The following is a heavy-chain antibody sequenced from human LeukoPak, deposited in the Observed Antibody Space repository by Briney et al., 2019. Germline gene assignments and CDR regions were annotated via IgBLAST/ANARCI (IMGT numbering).Heavy chain of an antibody. CDR3: SDYYGAGSYPPFDY. J-gene: IGHJ4*02. CDR2: ISCSGGST. D-gene: IGHD3-10*01. CDR1: GFTFSSYA. Sequence: GGSLRLSCAASGFTFSSYAMSWVRQAPGKGLEWVSTISCSGGSTYYADSVKGRFTISRDNSKNTLYLQMNSLRAEDTAVYYCSDYYGAGSYPPFDYWGQGTLVTVSS. V-gene: IGHV3-23*01.